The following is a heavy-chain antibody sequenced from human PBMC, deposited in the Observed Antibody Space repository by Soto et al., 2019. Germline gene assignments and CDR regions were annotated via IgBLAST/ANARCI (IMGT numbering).Heavy chain of an antibody. Sequence: QVQLVESGGGLVKPGGSLRLSCAASGFTFSDYYMSWIRQAPGKGLVWVSYISSRSSYTNYADSVKGRFTISRDNAKKSLDQQMNSLRAEDTAVYYCARDESSSSGPYYYSMDVCGQGTTVTVSS. CDR2: ISSRSSYT. J-gene: IGHJ6*02. D-gene: IGHD6-6*01. V-gene: IGHV3-11*06. CDR1: GFTFSDYY. CDR3: ARDESSSSGPYYYSMDV.